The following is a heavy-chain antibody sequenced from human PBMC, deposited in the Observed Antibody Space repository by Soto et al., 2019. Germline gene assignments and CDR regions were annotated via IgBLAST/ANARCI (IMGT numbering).Heavy chain of an antibody. CDR2: INHSGST. V-gene: IGHV4-34*01. J-gene: IGHJ4*02. CDR1: GGSFSGYY. Sequence: QVQLQQWGAGLLKPSETLSLTCAVYGGSFSGYYWSWIRQPPGKGLEWVGEINHSGSTNYSPSLKSRVTISVDTFKNQFSLKLSSLTAADTAVYYCARGSGAPRRPPLGYWGQGALVTVSS. CDR3: ARGSGAPRRPPLGY. D-gene: IGHD6-6*01.